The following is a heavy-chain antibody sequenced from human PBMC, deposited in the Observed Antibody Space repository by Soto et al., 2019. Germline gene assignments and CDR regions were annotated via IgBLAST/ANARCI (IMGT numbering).Heavy chain of an antibody. CDR3: ASTVSSGWLVFDY. Sequence: PVGSLRLSCAASGFTFSSYSMNWVRQAPGKGLEWVSYISSSSSTIYYADSVKGRFTISRDNAKNSLYLQMNSLRAEDTAVYYCASTVSSGWLVFDYWGQGTLVTVSS. D-gene: IGHD6-19*01. V-gene: IGHV3-48*01. CDR1: GFTFSSYS. J-gene: IGHJ4*02. CDR2: ISSSSSTI.